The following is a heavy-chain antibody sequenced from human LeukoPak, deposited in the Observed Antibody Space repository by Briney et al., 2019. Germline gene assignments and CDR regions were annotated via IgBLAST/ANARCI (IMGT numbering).Heavy chain of an antibody. CDR3: ARRTPGTMYSY. Sequence: PSETLSLTCAVSGGSIRSDTSYWVWIRQSPGKGLEWIGTISHGGSTFYNPSLRSRVTISVDTSKNQLSLNLNSVTATDTAVYYCARRTPGTMYSYWGQGSLVTVSS. D-gene: IGHD1-7*01. V-gene: IGHV4-39*01. CDR2: ISHGGST. J-gene: IGHJ4*02. CDR1: GGSIRSDTSY.